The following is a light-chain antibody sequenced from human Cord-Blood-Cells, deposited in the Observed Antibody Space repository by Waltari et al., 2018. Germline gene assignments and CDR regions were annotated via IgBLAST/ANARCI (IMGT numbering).Light chain of an antibody. CDR1: SSDVGSYNR. CDR3: SSYTSSSTYV. CDR2: EVS. V-gene: IGLV2-18*02. J-gene: IGLJ1*01. Sequence: QSALTQPPSVSGSPGQSVTISCTGTSSDVGSYNRVSWYQQTPGTAPKLMIYEVSNRPSGAPERFSGSKSGNTASLTISGLQAEDEADYYCSSYTSSSTYVFGTGTKVTVL.